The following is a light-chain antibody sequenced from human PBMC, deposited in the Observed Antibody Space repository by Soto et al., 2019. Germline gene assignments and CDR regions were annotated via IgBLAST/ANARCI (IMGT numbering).Light chain of an antibody. CDR3: QQRGNRPLT. CDR1: QSVSSY. CDR2: DAS. V-gene: IGKV3-11*01. J-gene: IGKJ4*01. Sequence: ETVLTQSPATLSLSPGERATLSCRASQSVSSYLIWYQQKPGQAPRLLIYDASTRAAGIPARFSGSGSGTDFTLTISSLEPEDFAVYYCQQRGNRPLTFGGGTKVDIK.